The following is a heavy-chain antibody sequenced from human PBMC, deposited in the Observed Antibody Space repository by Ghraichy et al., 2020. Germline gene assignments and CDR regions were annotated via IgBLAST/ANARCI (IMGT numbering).Heavy chain of an antibody. D-gene: IGHD3-3*01. J-gene: IGHJ3*02. CDR3: ERHFGVVAQAFGI. CDR2: INHSGSI. CDR1: GGSFSDYY. V-gene: IGHV4-34*01. Sequence: SETLSLTCVIYGGSFSDYYWGWIRQPPGKGLEWLGDINHSGSINYNPSLKSRVTISLDTSKNHFSLKLRSVTAADTAMYYCERHFGVVAQAFGIWGQGTMVTVSS.